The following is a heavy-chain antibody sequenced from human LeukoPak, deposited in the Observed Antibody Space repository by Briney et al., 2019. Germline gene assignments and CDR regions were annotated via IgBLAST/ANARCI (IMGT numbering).Heavy chain of an antibody. D-gene: IGHD1-26*01. Sequence: PGGSLRLSCAASGFTFSSYEMNWVRQAPGKGLEWVSYISSSGSTIYYADSVKGRFTISRDNAKNSLYLQMNSLRAEDTAVYCCAREGPTAKYTYYYYYGMDVWGQGTTVTVSS. CDR1: GFTFSSYE. CDR2: ISSSGSTI. CDR3: AREGPTAKYTYYYYYGMDV. V-gene: IGHV3-48*03. J-gene: IGHJ6*02.